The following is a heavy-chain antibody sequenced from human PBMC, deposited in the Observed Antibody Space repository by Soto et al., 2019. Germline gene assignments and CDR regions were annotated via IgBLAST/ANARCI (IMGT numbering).Heavy chain of an antibody. CDR3: ARDVDTALITGGDYYYGMDV. V-gene: IGHV1-69*08. D-gene: IGHD5-18*01. Sequence: QVQLVQSGAEVKKPGSSVKVSCKASGGTFSSYTISWVRQAPGQGLEWMGRIIPILGIANYAQKFQGRVKITEDKSTSTAYMELSSLGSEDTAVYYCARDVDTALITGGDYYYGMDVWGKGTTVTVSS. CDR2: IIPILGIA. J-gene: IGHJ6*04. CDR1: GGTFSSYT.